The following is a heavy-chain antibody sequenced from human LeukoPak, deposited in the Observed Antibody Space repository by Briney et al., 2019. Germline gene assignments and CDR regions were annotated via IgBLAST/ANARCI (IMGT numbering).Heavy chain of an antibody. V-gene: IGHV4-34*01. CDR2: INHSGST. CDR3: ASTHPPIRN. CDR1: GGSFSGYY. J-gene: IGHJ4*02. Sequence: ASETLSLTCAVYGGSFSGYYWSWIRQPPGKGLEWIGEINHSGSTNYNPSLKSRVTISVDTSKNQFSLKLSSVTAADTAVYYCASTHPPIRNWGQGTLVTVSS.